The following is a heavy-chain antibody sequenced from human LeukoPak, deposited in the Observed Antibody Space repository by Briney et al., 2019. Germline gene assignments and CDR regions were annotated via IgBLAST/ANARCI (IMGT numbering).Heavy chain of an antibody. V-gene: IGHV4-39*07. D-gene: IGHD5-18*01. CDR1: GGSISGTSYY. Sequence: SETLSLTCTVSGGSISGTSYYWGWIRQPPGKGLEWIGSIYYSGSTYYNPSLKSRVTISVDTSKNQFSLKLSSVTAADTAVYYCAIGYSYGFDYWGQGTLVTVSS. CDR2: IYYSGST. CDR3: AIGYSYGFDY. J-gene: IGHJ4*02.